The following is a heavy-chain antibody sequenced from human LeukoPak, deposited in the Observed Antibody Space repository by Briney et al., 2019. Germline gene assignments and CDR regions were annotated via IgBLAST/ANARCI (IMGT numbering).Heavy chain of an antibody. CDR1: GGTFSSYA. CDR3: AKNPKAVTISGVPSQGY. CDR2: IIPIFGTA. J-gene: IGHJ4*02. Sequence: VASVKVSCKASGGTFSSYAISWVRQAPGQGLEWMGGIIPIFGTANYAQKFQGRVTITADESTSTAYMELSALKTEDTAVYYCAKNPKAVTISGVPSQGYWGQGTLVTVSS. V-gene: IGHV1-69*13. D-gene: IGHD3-3*01.